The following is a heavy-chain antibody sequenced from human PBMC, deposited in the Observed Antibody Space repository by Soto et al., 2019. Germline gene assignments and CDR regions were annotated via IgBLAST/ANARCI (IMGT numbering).Heavy chain of an antibody. CDR3: ARGSLDYYGSGSYSNWFDP. Sequence: QVQLQESGPGLVKPSETLSLTCTVSDGSISSYYWNWIRQPPGKGLEYIGYIYHSGSTNYNPSLKSRVTISVDTSKTQFSLKLSSVTAADTAVYYCARGSLDYYGSGSYSNWFDPWGQGTLVTVSS. CDR1: DGSISSYY. J-gene: IGHJ5*02. D-gene: IGHD3-10*01. CDR2: IYHSGST. V-gene: IGHV4-59*01.